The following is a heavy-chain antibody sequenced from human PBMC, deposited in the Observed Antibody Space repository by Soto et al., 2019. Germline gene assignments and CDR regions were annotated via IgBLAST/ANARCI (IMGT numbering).Heavy chain of an antibody. CDR1: GGSISSGGYY. D-gene: IGHD2-21*02. CDR2: IYYSGST. CDR3: ARSSPVVTAP. J-gene: IGHJ5*02. V-gene: IGHV4-31*03. Sequence: QVQLQESGPGLVKPSQTLSLTCTVSGGSISSGGYYWSWIRQHPGKGLEWTGYIYYSGSTYYNPSHKSRITISVDTSKNQFSLKLSSVTAADTAVYYCARSSPVVTAPWGQGTLVTVSS.